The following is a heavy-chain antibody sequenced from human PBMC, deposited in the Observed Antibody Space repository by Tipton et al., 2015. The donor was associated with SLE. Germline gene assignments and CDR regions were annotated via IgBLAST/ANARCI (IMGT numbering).Heavy chain of an antibody. Sequence: TLSLTCAVYGGSFSGYYWSWIRQPPGKGLEWIGEINHSGSTNYNPSLKSRVTISVDTSKNQFSLKLSSVTAADTAVYYCARGEFVVVVAATYYYYGMDVWGQGTTVTVPS. CDR1: GGSFSGYY. CDR3: ARGEFVVVVAATYYYYGMDV. D-gene: IGHD2-15*01. J-gene: IGHJ6*02. CDR2: INHSGST. V-gene: IGHV4-34*01.